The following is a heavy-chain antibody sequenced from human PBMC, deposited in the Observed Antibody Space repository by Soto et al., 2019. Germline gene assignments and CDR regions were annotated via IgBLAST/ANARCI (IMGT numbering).Heavy chain of an antibody. CDR3: AVGTGDYSHWFDP. CDR1: GGSFSGYY. D-gene: IGHD3-9*01. Sequence: QVQLQQWGAGLLKPSETLSLTCAVYGGSFSGYYWSWIRQPPGKGLEWIGEINHSGSTNYNPSLKSRVTIAVDTSKNQFSLKLSSVTAADTAVYYCAVGTGDYSHWFDPWGQGTLVTVSS. V-gene: IGHV4-34*01. J-gene: IGHJ5*02. CDR2: INHSGST.